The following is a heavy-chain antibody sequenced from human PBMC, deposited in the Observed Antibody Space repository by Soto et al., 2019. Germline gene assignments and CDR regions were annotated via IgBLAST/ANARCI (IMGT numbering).Heavy chain of an antibody. CDR2: IYPGDSET. CDR1: GYKFTTYW. V-gene: IGHV5-51*01. CDR3: ARHLGVTVAGTRRYFDL. Sequence: EVQLVQSGPEVRKPGASLRISCETSGYKFTTYWIAWVRQMPGKGLEWMGIIYPGDSETRYNPSFQGQVTILVDKSNNTPDLQWSSLKASDTATYYCARHLGVTVAGTRRYFDLWGRGTLRTVSS. D-gene: IGHD6-19*01. J-gene: IGHJ2*01.